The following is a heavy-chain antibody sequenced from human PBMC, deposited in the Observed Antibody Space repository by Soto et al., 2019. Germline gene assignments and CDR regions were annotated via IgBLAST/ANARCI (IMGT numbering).Heavy chain of an antibody. Sequence: QVHLVGSGGGVVQPGRSLRLSCAASEFSFSSYGMHCVRQPPDKGLEWVAAISSDASEKFYSDSVKGRFTISRDNSKNTLYLQMNSLSDEDTAMYYCAKNPERGNWYFDLWGRGTQVTVSS. CDR2: ISSDASEK. CDR1: EFSFSSYG. CDR3: AKNPERGNWYFDL. J-gene: IGHJ2*01. D-gene: IGHD1-26*01. V-gene: IGHV3-30*18.